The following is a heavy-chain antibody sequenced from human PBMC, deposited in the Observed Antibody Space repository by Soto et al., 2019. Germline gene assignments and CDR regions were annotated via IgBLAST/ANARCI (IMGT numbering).Heavy chain of an antibody. J-gene: IGHJ6*02. CDR1: GFSLSTSGVG. CDR2: IYWNDDK. D-gene: IGHD3-3*01. Sequence: SGPTLVNPTQTLTLTCTFSGFSLSTSGVGVGWIRQPPGKALEWLALIYWNDDKRYSPSLKSRLTITKDNAKNQVVLTMTNMDPVDTATYYCAHRKAYYDFWSGYYVGIMDVWGQGTTVTVAS. V-gene: IGHV2-5*01. CDR3: AHRKAYYDFWSGYYVGIMDV.